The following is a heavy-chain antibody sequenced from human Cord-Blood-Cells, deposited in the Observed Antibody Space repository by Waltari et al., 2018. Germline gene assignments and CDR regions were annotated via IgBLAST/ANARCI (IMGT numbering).Heavy chain of an antibody. Sequence: QVQLVQSGAEVKKPGASVKVSCKASGYTFTSYDINWVRQATGPGLEWMGWMNPNSGNTGYAQKFQGRVTMTRNTSISTAYMELSSLRSEDTAVYYCARGMYMVLSNGMDVWGQGTTVTVSS. V-gene: IGHV1-8*01. CDR3: ARGMYMVLSNGMDV. CDR1: GYTFTSYD. CDR2: MNPNSGNT. D-gene: IGHD3-10*01. J-gene: IGHJ6*02.